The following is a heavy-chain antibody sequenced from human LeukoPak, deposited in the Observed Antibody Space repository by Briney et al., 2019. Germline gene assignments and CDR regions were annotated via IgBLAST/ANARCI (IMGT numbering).Heavy chain of an antibody. Sequence: SETLSLTCTVSGCSMSPYHRGWIRQPPGKGLGWTGSIHSSVSPNYNTSLKSRATISVDTSKNQFSLKLSSVTAADTAIYYWARAVSGRCDYWGQGTLVTVSS. V-gene: IGHV4-59*08. D-gene: IGHD6-19*01. CDR3: ARAVSGRCDY. CDR1: GCSMSPYH. CDR2: IHSSVSP. J-gene: IGHJ4*02.